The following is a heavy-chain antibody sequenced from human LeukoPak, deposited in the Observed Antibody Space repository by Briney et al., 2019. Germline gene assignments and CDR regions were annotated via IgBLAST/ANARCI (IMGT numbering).Heavy chain of an antibody. D-gene: IGHD3-3*01. V-gene: IGHV1-18*01. J-gene: IGHJ5*02. CDR1: GYTFTSYG. CDR3: ARHTIFGVVITNWFDP. Sequence: GASVKVSCKASGYTFTSYGISWVRQAPGQGLEWMGWISAYNGNTNYAQKLQGRVTMTTDTSTSTAYMELRSLRSDDTAVYYCARHTIFGVVITNWFDPWGQGTLVTVSS. CDR2: ISAYNGNT.